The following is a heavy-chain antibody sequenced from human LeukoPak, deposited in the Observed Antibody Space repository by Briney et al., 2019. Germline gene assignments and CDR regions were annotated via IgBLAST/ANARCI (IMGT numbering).Heavy chain of an antibody. D-gene: IGHD3-3*01. J-gene: IGHJ3*02. V-gene: IGHV3-11*01. CDR3: ARSVGLAYYDSWSHQEGAFDI. CDR1: GFTFSDYY. CDR2: ISSSGSTI. Sequence: GGSLRLSCAASGFTFSDYYMSWIRQAPGKGLEWVSYISSSGSTIYYADSVKGRFTISRDNAKNSLYLQMNSLRAEDTAVYYCARSVGLAYYDSWSHQEGAFDIWGQGTMVTVSS.